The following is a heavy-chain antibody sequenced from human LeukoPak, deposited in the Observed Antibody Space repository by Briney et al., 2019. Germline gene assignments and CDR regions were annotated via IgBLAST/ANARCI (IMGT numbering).Heavy chain of an antibody. J-gene: IGHJ4*02. CDR2: MNPNSGNT. CDR3: AWLDILTGYSSDY. V-gene: IGHV1-8*01. Sequence: GASVKVSCKASVYTFTSYDINWVRQAPGQGLEWMGWMNPNSGNTGYAQKFQGRVTMTRNTSISTAYMELSSLRSEDTAVYYCAWLDILTGYSSDYWGQGTLVTVSS. CDR1: VYTFTSYD. D-gene: IGHD3-9*01.